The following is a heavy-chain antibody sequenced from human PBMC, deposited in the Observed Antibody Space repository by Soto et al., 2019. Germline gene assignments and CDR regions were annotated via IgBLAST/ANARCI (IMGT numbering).Heavy chain of an antibody. CDR2: IYDSGSA. CDR1: GASISSGDYY. J-gene: IGHJ5*02. CDR3: ASIYDSSGYYYGNNWFDP. Sequence: PSETLSLTCSVSGASISSGDYYWSWIRQHPGKGLEWIGYIYDSGSAYYNPSLKSRVTISVDTSKNQFSLKLSSVTAADTAVYNCASIYDSSGYYYGNNWFDPWGQGTLVTVSS. V-gene: IGHV4-31*03. D-gene: IGHD3-22*01.